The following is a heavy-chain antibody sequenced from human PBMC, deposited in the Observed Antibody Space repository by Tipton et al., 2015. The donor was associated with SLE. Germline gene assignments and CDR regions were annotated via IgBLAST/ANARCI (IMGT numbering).Heavy chain of an antibody. J-gene: IGHJ4*02. CDR1: GASFSGYY. D-gene: IGHD3-3*01. V-gene: IGHV4-34*01. Sequence: TLSLTCAVYGASFSGYYWSWIRQPPGKGLEWIGEINHSGGTNYNPSLKSRVTVSVDTSKNQFSLKLSSVTAADTAVYYCAGVKSIFGVVIIYYWGQGTLVTVPS. CDR3: AGVKSIFGVVIIYY. CDR2: INHSGGT.